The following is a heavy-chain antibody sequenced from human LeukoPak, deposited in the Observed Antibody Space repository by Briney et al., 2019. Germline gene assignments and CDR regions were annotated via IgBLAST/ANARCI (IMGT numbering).Heavy chain of an antibody. CDR1: GFTFSSYA. Sequence: GGSLRLSCAASGFTFSSYAMSWVRQAPGKGLEWVSAISGSGGSTYYADSVKGRFTISRDNSKNTLYLQMNSLRAEDTAVYYCAKVSALKVDINTMTARWFDPWGQGTLVTVSS. CDR3: AKVSALKVDINTMTARWFDP. D-gene: IGHD3-22*01. CDR2: ISGSGGST. V-gene: IGHV3-23*01. J-gene: IGHJ5*02.